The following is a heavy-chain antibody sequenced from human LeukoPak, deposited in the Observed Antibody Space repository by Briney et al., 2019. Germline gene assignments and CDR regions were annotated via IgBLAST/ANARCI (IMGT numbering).Heavy chain of an antibody. CDR1: GFTFSSYS. V-gene: IGHV3-21*01. CDR2: ISSSSSYI. CDR3: ARDRFDWLGRDYYGMDV. Sequence: GGSLRLSCAASGFTFSSYSMNWVRQAPGKGLEWVSSISSSSSYIYYADSVKGRFTISRDNAKNSLYLQMNSLRAEDTAVYYCARDRFDWLGRDYYGMDVWGQGTTVTVSS. D-gene: IGHD3-9*01. J-gene: IGHJ6*02.